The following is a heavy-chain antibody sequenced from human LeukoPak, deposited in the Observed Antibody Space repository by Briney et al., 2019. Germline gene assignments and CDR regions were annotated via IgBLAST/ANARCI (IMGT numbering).Heavy chain of an antibody. Sequence: GGSLRLSCAVSGFIFSSYAMSWLRQALGKGLEGVSAISGSGEKTFYPDSVKGRFTISRDNSKNTLYLLMKSLRDEETALYYCARGYNFWSGSYDEGHYFDYSGQGTLVTACS. J-gene: IGHJ4*02. CDR1: GFIFSSYA. CDR3: ARGYNFWSGSYDEGHYFDY. CDR2: ISGSGEKT. D-gene: IGHD3-3*01. V-gene: IGHV3-23*01.